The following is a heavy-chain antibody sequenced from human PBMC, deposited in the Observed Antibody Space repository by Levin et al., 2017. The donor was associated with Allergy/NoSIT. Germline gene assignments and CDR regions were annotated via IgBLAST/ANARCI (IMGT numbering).Heavy chain of an antibody. D-gene: IGHD1-26*01. V-gene: IGHV3-11*03. Sequence: PGGSLRLSCAASGFTFSDYYMNWIRQAPGKGLEWVSYISSSSDYTNYADSVKGRFTISRDNAKNSLYLQMNSLRAEDPAVYYCASLGPFRGATPRFDPWGQGTLVTVSS. CDR3: ASLGPFRGATPRFDP. J-gene: IGHJ5*02. CDR1: GFTFSDYY. CDR2: ISSSSDYT.